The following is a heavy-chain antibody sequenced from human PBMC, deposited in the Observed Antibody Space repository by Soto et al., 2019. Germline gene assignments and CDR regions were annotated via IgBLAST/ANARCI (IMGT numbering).Heavy chain of an antibody. CDR2: IIPIFGTA. CDR3: ARACIWGAFDI. V-gene: IGHV1-69*01. Sequence: QVQLVQSGAEVKKPGSSVKVSCKASGGTFSSYAISWVRQAPGQGLAWMGGIIPIFGTANYAQKLQGRVTTTADESTSTANMELSSLRSEDKAVYYWARACIWGAFDIWGQWPMLTPSS. J-gene: IGHJ3*02. D-gene: IGHD3-16*01. CDR1: GGTFSSYA.